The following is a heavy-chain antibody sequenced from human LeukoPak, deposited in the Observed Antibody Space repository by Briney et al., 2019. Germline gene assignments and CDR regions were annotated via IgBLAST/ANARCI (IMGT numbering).Heavy chain of an antibody. CDR1: GFTFSRYW. Sequence: GGSLRLSCAASGFTFSRYWMTWVRQAPGKGLEWVSFISGSGSDIHYADSVKGRFTISRDNAKNSLYLQMNSLTAEDTAVFYCARDRPPFSWNDVEGFDIWGQGTMVTVSS. CDR2: ISGSGSDI. V-gene: IGHV3-21*01. CDR3: ARDRPPFSWNDVEGFDI. D-gene: IGHD1-1*01. J-gene: IGHJ3*02.